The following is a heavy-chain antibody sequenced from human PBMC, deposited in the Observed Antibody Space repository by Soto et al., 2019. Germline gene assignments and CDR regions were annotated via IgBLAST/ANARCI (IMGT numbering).Heavy chain of an antibody. CDR3: ARARRKLTMVRGVIDWFDP. Sequence: PSETLSLTCTVSGGSISSYYWSWIRQPPGKGLEWIGYIYYSGSTNYNPSLKSRVTISVDTSKNQFSLKLSSVTAADTAVYYCARARRKLTMVRGVIDWFDPWGQGTLVTVSS. V-gene: IGHV4-59*01. CDR2: IYYSGST. D-gene: IGHD3-10*01. CDR1: GGSISSYY. J-gene: IGHJ5*02.